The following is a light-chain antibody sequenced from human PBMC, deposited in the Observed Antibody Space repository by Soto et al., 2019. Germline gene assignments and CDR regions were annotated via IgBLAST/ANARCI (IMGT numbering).Light chain of an antibody. CDR3: SSYTSTNTLI. CDR2: GVS. Sequence: QAASVSGSPGQSITISCTGTSSDVGDYNYVSWYQQHPGKAPKLLIYGVSNRPSGISSHFSGSKSGNTASLTISGLQAEDEADYYCSSYTSTNTLIFGGGTKLTVL. V-gene: IGLV2-14*01. CDR1: SSDVGDYNY. J-gene: IGLJ2*01.